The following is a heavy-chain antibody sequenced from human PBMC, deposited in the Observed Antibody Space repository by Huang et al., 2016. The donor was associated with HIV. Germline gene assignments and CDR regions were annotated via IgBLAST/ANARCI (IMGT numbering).Heavy chain of an antibody. Sequence: QVQLVQSGAEVKKPGASVTISCKASGFSILIYYIHWVRQAPGQGPAWMGIVNPSGGCADYEQKSKGRVTMTRDTSTRTLYMELSSLRSEDTAVYYCAREGITPSGTEVSGFDFWGQGTPVSVSS. CDR1: GFSILIYY. CDR2: VNPSGGCA. J-gene: IGHJ5*01. D-gene: IGHD6-13*01. CDR3: AREGITPSGTEVSGFDF. V-gene: IGHV1-46*03.